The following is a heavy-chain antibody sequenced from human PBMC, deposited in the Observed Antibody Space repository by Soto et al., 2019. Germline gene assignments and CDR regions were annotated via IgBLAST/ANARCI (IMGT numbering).Heavy chain of an antibody. V-gene: IGHV1-18*01. Sequence: QVPLVQSGAQVKKPGASVKASCKASGYTFTSYGISWVRQAPGQGLEWMGGISAYNGNTNYAQKLQGRVTMNTDTSTSTAYIELRGLRSDDTAVYYCARDRNRGFDWLLFPFDCWGQGTLVTVSS. CDR1: GYTFTSYG. D-gene: IGHD3-9*01. CDR2: ISAYNGNT. CDR3: ARDRNRGFDWLLFPFDC. J-gene: IGHJ4*02.